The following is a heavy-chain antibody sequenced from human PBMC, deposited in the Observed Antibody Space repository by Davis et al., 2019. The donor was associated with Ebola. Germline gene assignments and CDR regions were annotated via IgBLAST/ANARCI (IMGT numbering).Heavy chain of an antibody. V-gene: IGHV4-59*08. CDR2: IYYSGST. CDR3: ARRGIAYYYDSSGYYSHHAFDI. Sequence: GSLSLSCTVSGGSISSYYWSWIRQPPGKGLEWIGYIYYSGSTNYNPSLKSRVTISVDTSKNQFSLKLSSVTAADTAVYYCARRGIAYYYDSSGYYSHHAFDIWGQGTMVTVSS. CDR1: GGSISSYY. J-gene: IGHJ3*02. D-gene: IGHD3-22*01.